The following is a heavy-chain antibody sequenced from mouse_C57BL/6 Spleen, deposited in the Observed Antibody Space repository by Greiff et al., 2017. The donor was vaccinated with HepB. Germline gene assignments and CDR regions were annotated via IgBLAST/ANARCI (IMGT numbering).Heavy chain of an antibody. Sequence: VQLKESGPGMVKPSQSLSLTCTVTGYSITSGYDWHWIRHFPGNKLEWMGYISYSGSTNYNPSLKSRISITHDTSKNHFFLKLNSVTTEDTATYYCARARSYVWYFDVWGTGTTVTVSS. J-gene: IGHJ1*03. CDR2: ISYSGST. CDR1: GYSITSGYD. V-gene: IGHV3-1*01. D-gene: IGHD1-1*01. CDR3: ARARSYVWYFDV.